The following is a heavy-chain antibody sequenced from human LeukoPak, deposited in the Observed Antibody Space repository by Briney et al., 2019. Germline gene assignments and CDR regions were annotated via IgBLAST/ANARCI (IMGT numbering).Heavy chain of an antibody. CDR3: ARSIYDSRQCLDC. D-gene: IGHD3-22*01. Sequence: PGGSLRLSCAASGFTFDDYGMSWVRQAPGKGLECVSGINWNGGSTGYANSVNGRFTIYRDNAKNSLYLQMNSLRAEDTDLYYCARSIYDSRQCLDCWGQGTLVTVSS. CDR1: GFTFDDYG. J-gene: IGHJ4*02. CDR2: INWNGGST. V-gene: IGHV3-20*04.